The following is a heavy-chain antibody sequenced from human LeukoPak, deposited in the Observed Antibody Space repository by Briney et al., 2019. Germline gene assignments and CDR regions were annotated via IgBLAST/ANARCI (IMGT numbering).Heavy chain of an antibody. CDR3: ARGPIHLWLHNGMDV. D-gene: IGHD5-18*01. V-gene: IGHV3-49*04. J-gene: IGHJ6*02. CDR1: GFIFGDNA. CDR2: IRSKAYGGTT. Sequence: GQSLRLSCTASGFIFGDNAMSWVRQAPGKGLEWVGFIRSKAYGGTTEYAASVKSRFTISRDDSEGIAYLQMNSLRIDDTAVYYCARGPIHLWLHNGMDVWGQGTTVIVFS.